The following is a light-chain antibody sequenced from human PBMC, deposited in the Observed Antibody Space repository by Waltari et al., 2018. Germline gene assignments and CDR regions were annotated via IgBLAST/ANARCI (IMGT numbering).Light chain of an antibody. CDR2: AAS. CDR1: QNIKKY. CDR3: QQSYSTPHST. J-gene: IGKJ5*01. V-gene: IGKV1-39*01. Sequence: DIQLTQSPLSLSASVGDRVTITCRASQNIKKYLNWYNHMPGKARKILIYAASSLLSGFPSMSICSGSRTNFTLTISSLQPEYFATYYCQQSYSTPHSTFGQVTRLDLK.